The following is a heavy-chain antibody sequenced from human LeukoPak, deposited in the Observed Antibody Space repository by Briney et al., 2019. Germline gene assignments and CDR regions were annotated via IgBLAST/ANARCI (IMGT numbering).Heavy chain of an antibody. V-gene: IGHV4-38-2*02. D-gene: IGHD4-17*01. CDR2: IYHSGST. CDR1: GYSISSGYY. Sequence: PSETLSLTCTVSGYSISSGYYWGWIRQPPGKGLEWIGSIYHSGSTYYNPSLKSRVTISVDTSKNQFSLKLSSVTAADTAVYYCARVGSYGDSNWFDPWGQGTLVTVSS. J-gene: IGHJ5*02. CDR3: ARVGSYGDSNWFDP.